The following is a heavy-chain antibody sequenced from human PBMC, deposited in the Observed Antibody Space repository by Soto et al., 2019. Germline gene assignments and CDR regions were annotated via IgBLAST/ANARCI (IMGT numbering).Heavy chain of an antibody. Sequence: GRSLTRSCAASGLTFSSYGMSWVRQAPGKGPEWVSGISGSAGSTYYADSVKGRFTISRDNSKNTVYLHMNRLRAEDTASYYCVSYYYHSSGYYHYFDYWGQGTLVTVSS. V-gene: IGHV3-23*01. CDR3: VSYYYHSSGYYHYFDY. CDR2: ISGSAGST. J-gene: IGHJ4*02. CDR1: GLTFSSYG. D-gene: IGHD3-22*01.